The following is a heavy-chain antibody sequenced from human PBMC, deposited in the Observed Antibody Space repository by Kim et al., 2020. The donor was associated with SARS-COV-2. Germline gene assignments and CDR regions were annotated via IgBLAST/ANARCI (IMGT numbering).Heavy chain of an antibody. J-gene: IGHJ3*02. Sequence: GGSLRLSCAASGFTFSNAWMSWVRQAPGKGLEWVGRIKSKTDGGTTDYAAPVKGRFTISRDDSKNTLYLQMNSLKTEDTAVYYCTTIVFLEWLVGRDAFDIWGQGTMVTVSS. CDR1: GFTFSNAW. CDR2: IKSKTDGGTT. CDR3: TTIVFLEWLVGRDAFDI. V-gene: IGHV3-15*01. D-gene: IGHD3-3*01.